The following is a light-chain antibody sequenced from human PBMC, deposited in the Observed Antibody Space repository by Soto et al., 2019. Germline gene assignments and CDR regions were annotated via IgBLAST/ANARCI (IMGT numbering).Light chain of an antibody. V-gene: IGKV1-9*01. Sequence: IQLTQSPSSLSASVGDRVTITCRASQGISSYLAWYQQKPGKAPKLLIYAASTLQSGVPSRFSGSVSETDFTLTISSLQPEDFATYYCQQLNDYPITFGQGTRLEIK. CDR2: AAS. CDR3: QQLNDYPIT. J-gene: IGKJ5*01. CDR1: QGISSY.